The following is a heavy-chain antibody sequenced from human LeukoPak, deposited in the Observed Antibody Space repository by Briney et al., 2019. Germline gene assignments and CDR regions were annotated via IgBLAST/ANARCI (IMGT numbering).Heavy chain of an antibody. CDR2: ISSKAKSYAT. J-gene: IGHJ4*02. CDR1: GFTFSWYW. CDR3: SLRGDGDSAYSFDY. V-gene: IGHV3-73*01. D-gene: IGHD4-17*01. Sequence: GGSLRLSCAASGFTFSWYWMTWVRQASGKGLEWVGRISSKAKSYATAYAASVKGRFTISRDDSKNTAYLQMNSLKTEDTAVYYCSLRGDGDSAYSFDYWGQGTLVTVSS.